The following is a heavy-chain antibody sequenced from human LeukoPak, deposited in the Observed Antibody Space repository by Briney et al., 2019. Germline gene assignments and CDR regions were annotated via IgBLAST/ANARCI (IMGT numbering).Heavy chain of an antibody. CDR3: ARAYSYAFEP. D-gene: IGHD5-18*01. CDR2: VKQDGSET. Sequence: GGSLRLSCAASGFTFRSYSMNWVRQAPGKGLEWVANVKQDGSETYYVDSVKGRFTISRDNAKNSLFLQLNSLRVEDTALYYCARAYSYAFEPWGQGALVTVSS. V-gene: IGHV3-7*04. CDR1: GFTFRSYS. J-gene: IGHJ5*02.